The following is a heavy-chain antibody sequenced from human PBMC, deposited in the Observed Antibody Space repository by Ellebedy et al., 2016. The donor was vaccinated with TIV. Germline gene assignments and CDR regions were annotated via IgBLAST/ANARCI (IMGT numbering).Heavy chain of an antibody. D-gene: IGHD4-17*01. V-gene: IGHV3-7*01. CDR3: ATDGSYGDYLPPAHAFVF. CDR2: IKLDGSDK. Sequence: GESLKISCAASGFSFSSYWMSWVRQAPGKGLEWVANIKLDGSDKFYLDSVEGRFTISRDNAKNSLFLQMNSLRAEDTAVYYCATDGSYGDYLPPAHAFVFWGQGTMVAVSS. J-gene: IGHJ3*01. CDR1: GFSFSSYW.